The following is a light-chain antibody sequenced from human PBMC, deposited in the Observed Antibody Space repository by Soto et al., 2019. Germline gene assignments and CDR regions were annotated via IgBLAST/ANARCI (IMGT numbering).Light chain of an antibody. CDR2: GAS. Sequence: EIVLTQSPGTLSLSPGERATLSCRASQSVSSSYLAWYQQKPGQAPRLLTYGASSRATGIPDRFSGSGSATDFTLTISRLEPEDFAVFYCQQYGGSPITFGQGTRLEI. J-gene: IGKJ5*01. CDR3: QQYGGSPIT. V-gene: IGKV3-20*01. CDR1: QSVSSSY.